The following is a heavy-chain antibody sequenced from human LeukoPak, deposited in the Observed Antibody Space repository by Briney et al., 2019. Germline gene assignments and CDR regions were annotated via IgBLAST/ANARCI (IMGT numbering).Heavy chain of an antibody. CDR1: GGSLSSGGYS. CDR3: TKGRGI. J-gene: IGHJ4*02. V-gene: IGHV4-30-4*07. CDR2: IYYSGST. Sequence: SETPSLTCAVSGGSLSSGGYSWSWIRQPPGKGLEWIGYIYYSGSTYYNPSLKSRVTISVDTSKNQFSLKLTSVTAADTAVYYCTKGRGIWGQGTLVTVSS. D-gene: IGHD3-10*01.